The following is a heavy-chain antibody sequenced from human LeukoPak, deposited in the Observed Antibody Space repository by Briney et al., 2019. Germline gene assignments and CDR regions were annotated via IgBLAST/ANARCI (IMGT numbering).Heavy chain of an antibody. J-gene: IGHJ6*02. CDR3: ARSFQSYYDFWSGYYPSYYYGMDV. CDR1: GGSFSGYY. Sequence: SETLSLTCAVYGGSFSGYYWSWIRQPPGKGLEWIGEINHSGSTNYNPSLKSRVTISVDTSKNQFSLKLSSVTAADTAVYYCARSFQSYYDFWSGYYPSYYYGMDVWGQGTTVTVSS. CDR2: INHSGST. D-gene: IGHD3-3*01. V-gene: IGHV4-34*01.